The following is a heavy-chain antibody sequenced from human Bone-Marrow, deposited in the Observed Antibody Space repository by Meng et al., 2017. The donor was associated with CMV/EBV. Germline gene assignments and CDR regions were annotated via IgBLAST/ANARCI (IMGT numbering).Heavy chain of an antibody. J-gene: IGHJ4*02. Sequence: ASVKVSCKASGYTFTGYYMHWVRQAPGQGLEWMGWINPNSGDTNYAQKFRGRVTMTRHTSISTAYMELSRLRSDDTAVDYCARDPVVPAALDYWGQGTLVTVSS. CDR2: INPNSGDT. CDR3: ARDPVVPAALDY. D-gene: IGHD2-2*01. V-gene: IGHV1-2*02. CDR1: GYTFTGYY.